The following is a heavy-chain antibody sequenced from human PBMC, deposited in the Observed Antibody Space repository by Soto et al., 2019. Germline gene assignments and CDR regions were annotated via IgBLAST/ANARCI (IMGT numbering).Heavy chain of an antibody. Sequence: SETLSLTRTVSGGSISSYCWSWIRQPPGKGLEWIGYIYGRGNTNYNPSLKSRVTISVDTSKNQFSLKLESVTAADTAIYYCASTSIVVVPFSSYFENWGQGTLVTVSS. J-gene: IGHJ4*02. V-gene: IGHV4-59*08. CDR2: IYGRGNT. CDR1: GGSISSYC. CDR3: ASTSIVVVPFSSYFEN. D-gene: IGHD2-2*01.